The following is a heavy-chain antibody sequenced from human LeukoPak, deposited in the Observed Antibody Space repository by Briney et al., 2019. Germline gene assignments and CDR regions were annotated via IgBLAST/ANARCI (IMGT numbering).Heavy chain of an antibody. Sequence: PGGSLRLSCAVSGFTFSDYYMSWIRQAPGKGLEWVSYISSGGSTISHADSVKGRFTISRDNFKNTLYLQMNSLRAEDTAVYYCAKDNTRLGELSFDAFDIWGQGTMVTVSS. D-gene: IGHD3-16*02. V-gene: IGHV3-11*01. CDR3: AKDNTRLGELSFDAFDI. CDR1: GFTFSDYY. J-gene: IGHJ3*02. CDR2: ISSGGSTI.